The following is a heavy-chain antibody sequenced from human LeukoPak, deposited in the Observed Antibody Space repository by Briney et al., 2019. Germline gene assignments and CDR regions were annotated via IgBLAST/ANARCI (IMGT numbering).Heavy chain of an antibody. J-gene: IGHJ4*02. D-gene: IGHD6-6*01. V-gene: IGHV4-31*03. CDR3: ASHYSSSSFDY. CDR2: IHYSENT. CDR1: GGSISSGRYY. Sequence: PSETLSLTCTVSGGSISSGRYYWNWIRQHPGKGLEWIGYIHYSENTYYNPSLKSRVTISVDTSKNQFSLKLNSMTAADAAMYYCASHYSSSSFDYWGQGTLVTVSS.